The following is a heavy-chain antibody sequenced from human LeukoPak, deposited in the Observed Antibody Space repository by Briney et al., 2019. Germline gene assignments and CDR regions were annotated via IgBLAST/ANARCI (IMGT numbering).Heavy chain of an antibody. CDR2: IYYSGST. D-gene: IGHD3-22*01. J-gene: IGHJ4*02. CDR1: GDSISSSSSY. Sequence: SETLSLTCSVSGDSISSSSSYWGWIRQPPGKGLEWIGSIYYSGSTYYNPSLKSRVIISLDTSKDQFSLKLSSVTAADTAVYYCARSRWLSDPYFDYWGQGTLVTVSS. V-gene: IGHV4-39*07. CDR3: ARSRWLSDPYFDY.